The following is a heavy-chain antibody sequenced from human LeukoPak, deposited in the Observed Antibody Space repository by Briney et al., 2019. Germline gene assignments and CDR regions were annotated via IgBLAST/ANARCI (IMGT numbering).Heavy chain of an antibody. J-gene: IGHJ4*02. CDR1: GFTFSSYS. CDR3: GSGGWYSDFDY. Sequence: GGSLRLSCAASGFTFSSYSMNWVRQAPGKGLEWVSPISSSSSYIYYADSVKGRFTISRDNAKNSLYLQMNRLRAEDTAVYYCGSGGWYSDFDYWGQGPLVTVSS. CDR2: ISSSSSYI. V-gene: IGHV3-21*01. D-gene: IGHD6-19*01.